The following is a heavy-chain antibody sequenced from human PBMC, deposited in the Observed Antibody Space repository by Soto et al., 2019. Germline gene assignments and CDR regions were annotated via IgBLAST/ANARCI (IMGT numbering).Heavy chain of an antibody. Sequence: EVQLVESGGGLVKPGGSLRLSCAASGFTFSNAWMSWVRQAPGKGLEWVGRIKSKTDGGTTDYAAPVKGRFTISRDDSKNTLYLQMNSLKTEDTAVYYCTTEIAAASGVYGMDVWGQGTTVTVSS. CDR1: GFTFSNAW. CDR2: IKSKTDGGTT. J-gene: IGHJ6*02. V-gene: IGHV3-15*01. CDR3: TTEIAAASGVYGMDV. D-gene: IGHD6-13*01.